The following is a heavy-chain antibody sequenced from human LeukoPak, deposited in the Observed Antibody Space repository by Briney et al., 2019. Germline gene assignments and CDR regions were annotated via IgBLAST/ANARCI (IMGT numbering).Heavy chain of an antibody. J-gene: IGHJ4*02. Sequence: GRSLRLSCAASGFTFSSYGMHWVRQATGKGLEWVSAIGVAANTFYSGSVKGRFTISRENAKNSLYLLMTSLRAEDTAVYYCARQNTPHGNFDYWGQGILVTVSS. CDR3: ARQNTPHGNFDY. V-gene: IGHV3-13*01. CDR2: IGVAANT. CDR1: GFTFSSYG. D-gene: IGHD1-26*01.